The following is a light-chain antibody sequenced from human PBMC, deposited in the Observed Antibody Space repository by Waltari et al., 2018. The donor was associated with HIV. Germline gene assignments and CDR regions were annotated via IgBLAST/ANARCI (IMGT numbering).Light chain of an antibody. CDR2: TNH. CDR3: AAWDDSLNGWV. V-gene: IGLV1-44*01. Sequence: QSVLTQPPSASGTPGQRVTISCSGSSSNIGSNTVNWYHQLPGTAPKLLIYTNHQRPSGVPDRCSGSKSGTSASLAISGLQSEDEADYYCAAWDDSLNGWVFGGGTKLTVL. CDR1: SSNIGSNT. J-gene: IGLJ3*02.